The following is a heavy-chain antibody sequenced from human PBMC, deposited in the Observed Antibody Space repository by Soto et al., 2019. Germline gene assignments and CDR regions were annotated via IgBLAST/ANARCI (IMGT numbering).Heavy chain of an antibody. CDR1: GFPFSRYW. J-gene: IGHJ5*01. CDR2: IKQDGSEK. CDR3: ARDVLPRYSDSRDS. D-gene: IGHD4-17*01. V-gene: IGHV3-7*01. Sequence: GGSLRLSCAASGFPFSRYWMSWVRQAPGKGLEWVANIKQDGSEKYYVDSVKGRFTISRDNAKNSLYLQMNSLRPEDTAVYYCARDVLPRYSDSRDSWGPGTQVTVSS.